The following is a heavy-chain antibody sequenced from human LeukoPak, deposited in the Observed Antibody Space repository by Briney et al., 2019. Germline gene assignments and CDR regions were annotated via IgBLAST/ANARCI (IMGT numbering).Heavy chain of an antibody. D-gene: IGHD1-26*01. CDR2: ININSGGT. CDR1: TYTFSDYY. CDR3: ARAIRGEWELSGLDY. Sequence: ASVKVSCTASTYTFSDYYIHWVRQAPGQGLEWMGRININSGGTKLAQRFRGRVTMTRDTSNTTAYMELSGLTSDDTAVYFCARAIRGEWELSGLDYWGQGTLVTVSS. V-gene: IGHV1-2*06. J-gene: IGHJ4*02.